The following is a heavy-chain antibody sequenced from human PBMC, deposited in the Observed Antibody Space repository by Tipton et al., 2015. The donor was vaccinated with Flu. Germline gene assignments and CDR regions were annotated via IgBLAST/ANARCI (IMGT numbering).Heavy chain of an antibody. J-gene: IGHJ5*02. CDR2: IFYTGDT. Sequence: TLSLTCTVSGGSFSNYYWNWIRQPPGKGLEWIGYIFYTGDTSHNPSLKSRVTISTETSKNQFSLRLTSVTAADTAVYYCATLQAPPGPPSWGQGTLVTVSS. CDR1: GGSFSNYY. D-gene: IGHD6-13*01. V-gene: IGHV4-59*12. CDR3: ATLQAPPGPPS.